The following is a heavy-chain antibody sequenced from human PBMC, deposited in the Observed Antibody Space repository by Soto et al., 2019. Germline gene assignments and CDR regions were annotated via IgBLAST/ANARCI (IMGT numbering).Heavy chain of an antibody. V-gene: IGHV3-21*01. CDR1: GFAFNDYG. D-gene: IGHD2-2*01. J-gene: IGHJ4*02. CDR2: ISKSDYT. Sequence: GSLSLSCTVSGFAFNDYGINWVGQAPGKGLEWVSSISKSDYTYYSDSVKGRFTISRDNAKNSVSLQMNTLRVEDTAVYYCAREDSIIIPAVSDFWGQGTLVTVSS. CDR3: AREDSIIIPAVSDF.